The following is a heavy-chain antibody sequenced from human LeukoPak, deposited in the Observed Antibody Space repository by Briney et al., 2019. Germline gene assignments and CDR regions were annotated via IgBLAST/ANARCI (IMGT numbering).Heavy chain of an antibody. Sequence: PGGSLRLSCVVSGFTFSNYVMSWVRQAPGQGLDWVSAIGDSGVTAYYADSVKGRFTISRDNSKSTLYLQMNSLRAEDTAVYYCANLNAPYWGNFDYWGQGTLVTVSS. J-gene: IGHJ4*02. CDR2: IGDSGVTA. V-gene: IGHV3-23*01. D-gene: IGHD7-27*01. CDR3: ANLNAPYWGNFDY. CDR1: GFTFSNYV.